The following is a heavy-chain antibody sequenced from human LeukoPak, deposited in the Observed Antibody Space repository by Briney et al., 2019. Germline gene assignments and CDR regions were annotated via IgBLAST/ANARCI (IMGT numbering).Heavy chain of an antibody. CDR1: GFTFSSYA. CDR3: AKVAPTYYDFWSGYYMDY. V-gene: IGHV3-23*01. D-gene: IGHD3-3*01. CDR2: ISGSGGST. J-gene: IGHJ4*02. Sequence: PGGSLRLSCAASGFTFSSYAMSWVRQAPGKGLEWVSAISGSGGSTYYADSVKGRFTISRDNSKNTLYLQMNSLRAEDTAVYYCAKVAPTYYDFWSGYYMDYWGQGTLVTVPS.